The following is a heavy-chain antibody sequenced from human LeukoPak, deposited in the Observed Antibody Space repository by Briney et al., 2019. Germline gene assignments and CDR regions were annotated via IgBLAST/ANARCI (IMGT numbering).Heavy chain of an antibody. CDR1: GYSITSSSW. D-gene: IGHD3-10*01. J-gene: IGHJ4*02. Sequence: SETLSLTCAVSGYSITSSSWWGWIRQPPGEGLEWIGYIYHSGTTYYNPSLQSRVTMSVDTSKNQFSLKLSSVTAVDTAVYYCARKENVYYYFDYWGQGTLVTVSS. V-gene: IGHV4-28*01. CDR2: IYHSGTT. CDR3: ARKENVYYYFDY.